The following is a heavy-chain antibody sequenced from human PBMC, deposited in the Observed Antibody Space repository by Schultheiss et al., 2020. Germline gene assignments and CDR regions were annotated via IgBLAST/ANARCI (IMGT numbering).Heavy chain of an antibody. D-gene: IGHD6-13*01. CDR3: ARGDSSSWHPSNWFDP. CDR2: IYYSGST. Sequence: SETLSLTCSVSGFNITSGNFFWSWIRQPPGKGLEWIGYIYYSGSTYYNPSLKSRVTISVDTSKNQFSLKLSSVTAADTAVYYCARGDSSSWHPSNWFDPWGKGTLVTVSS. V-gene: IGHV4-61*01. CDR1: GFNITSGNFF. J-gene: IGHJ5*02.